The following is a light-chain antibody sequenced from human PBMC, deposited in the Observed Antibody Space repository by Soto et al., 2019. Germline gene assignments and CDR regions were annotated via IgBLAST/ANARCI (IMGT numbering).Light chain of an antibody. CDR1: TSNIGSNI. J-gene: IGLJ3*02. Sequence: QSVLTQPPSASGTPGQRSTISCSGRTSNIGSNIVARYQHLPGTAPKLLIYDNNQRPSGVPDRFFGSKSGTSASLAISGLQPDDESPYYCAAWDDSLNGLVFGGGTQLTVL. V-gene: IGLV1-44*01. CDR3: AAWDDSLNGLV. CDR2: DNN.